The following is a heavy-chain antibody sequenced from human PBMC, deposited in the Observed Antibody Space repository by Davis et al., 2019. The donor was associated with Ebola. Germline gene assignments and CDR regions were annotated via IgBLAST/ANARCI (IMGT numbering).Heavy chain of an antibody. CDR3: RAVDTAMVDY. Sequence: PGGSLRLSCAASGFTFDDYAMHWVRQAPGKGLEWVSGISWNSGSIGYADSVKGRFTISRDNAKNSLYLQMNSLGAEDTALYYCRAVDTAMVDYWGQGTLVTVSS. CDR1: GFTFDDYA. CDR2: ISWNSGSI. D-gene: IGHD5-18*01. V-gene: IGHV3-9*01. J-gene: IGHJ4*02.